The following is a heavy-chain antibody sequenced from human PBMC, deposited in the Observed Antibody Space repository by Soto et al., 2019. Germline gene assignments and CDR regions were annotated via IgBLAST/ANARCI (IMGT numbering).Heavy chain of an antibody. D-gene: IGHD3-22*01. CDR3: TRSPLSYDSSGYYDEYWDSSGYYDDF. J-gene: IGHJ4*02. CDR1: GFTFSGSA. V-gene: IGHV3-73*02. Sequence: EVQLVESGGGLVQPGGSLKLSCAASGFTFSGSAMHWVRQASGKGLEWVGRIRSKANSYATAYAAAVKCRFTISRDDSYNTANLQRNSLKSEDTAGYYCTRSPLSYDSSGYYDEYWDSSGYYDDFWGQGTLVTVSS. CDR2: IRSKANSYAT.